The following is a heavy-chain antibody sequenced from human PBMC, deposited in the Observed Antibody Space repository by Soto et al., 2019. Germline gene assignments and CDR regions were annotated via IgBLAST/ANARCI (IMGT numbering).Heavy chain of an antibody. CDR2: ITSGSSYI. Sequence: GESXRLSCSASGVTFSGYTRNWFRQAPGKGLEWVSSITSGSSYIYYADSVKGRFTISRYNAKNSLYLQINSLRAEDTAMYYCASYSFDHWGQGTLVTVSS. CDR1: GVTFSGYT. V-gene: IGHV3-21*01. CDR3: ASYSFDH. J-gene: IGHJ5*02. D-gene: IGHD2-15*01.